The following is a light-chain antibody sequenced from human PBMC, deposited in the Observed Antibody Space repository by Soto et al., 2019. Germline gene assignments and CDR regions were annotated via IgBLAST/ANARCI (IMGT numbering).Light chain of an antibody. J-gene: IGLJ2*01. V-gene: IGLV2-14*01. CDR1: SSDVGGYNY. CDR2: DVS. CDR3: SSYTVSSSVV. Sequence: QSVLTQPASVSGSPGQSITISCTGTSSDVGGYNYVSWYQQHPGKAPKLMMYDVSNRPFGVSNRFSGSKSGNTASLNISGLQAEDEADYYCSSYTVSSSVVFGGGTKLTVL.